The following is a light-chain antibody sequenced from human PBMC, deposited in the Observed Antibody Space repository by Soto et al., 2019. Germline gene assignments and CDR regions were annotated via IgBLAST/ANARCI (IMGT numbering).Light chain of an antibody. CDR3: QQYNSYSRT. CDR1: QSIGTF. V-gene: IGKV1-5*01. J-gene: IGKJ1*01. Sequence: DFEITQSPSSLSAYVIYRVTMTSRSSQSIGTFLSWYQQKSGRAPKLLIYAASSLQIGVPSRFSGSGSGTEFTLTISSLQPDDFATYYCQQYNSYSRTFGQGTKVDI. CDR2: AAS.